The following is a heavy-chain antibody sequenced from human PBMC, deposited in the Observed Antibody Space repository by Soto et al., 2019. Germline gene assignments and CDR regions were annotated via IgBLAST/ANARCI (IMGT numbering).Heavy chain of an antibody. D-gene: IGHD3-10*01. V-gene: IGHV1-69*13. CDR1: GGTFSSYA. CDR2: IIPIFGTA. CDR3: ARDSYGSGSYSYRQDAFDI. Sequence: AVKVSCKASGGTFSSYAISWVRQAPGQGLEWMGGIIPIFGTANYAQKFQGRVTITADESTSTAYMELSSLRSEDTAVYYCARDSYGSGSYSYRQDAFDIWGQGTMVTVSS. J-gene: IGHJ3*02.